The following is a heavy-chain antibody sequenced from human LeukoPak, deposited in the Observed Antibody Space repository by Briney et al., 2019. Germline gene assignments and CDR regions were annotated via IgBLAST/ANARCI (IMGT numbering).Heavy chain of an antibody. V-gene: IGHV4-61*02. J-gene: IGHJ4*02. CDR1: GGSINSGDYY. CDR3: ARELVAGGYFDY. CDR2: IYTSGIT. Sequence: SETLSLTCTVSGGSINSGDYYWSWIRQPAGTPLEWIGRIYTSGITIYKSSLESRVTISIDTSKNQFSLKLSSVTAADTAVYYCARELVAGGYFDYWGQGTLVTVSS. D-gene: IGHD3-16*01.